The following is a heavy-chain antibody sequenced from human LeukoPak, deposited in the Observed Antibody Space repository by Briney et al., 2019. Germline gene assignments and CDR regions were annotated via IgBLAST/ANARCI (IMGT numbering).Heavy chain of an antibody. CDR3: ARDHGVLSFYFDY. CDR2: IWYDGSNK. V-gene: IGHV3-33*01. J-gene: IGHJ4*02. D-gene: IGHD2-15*01. Sequence: PGGSLRLSCAASGFTFSSYGMHWVRQAPGKGLEWVAVIWYDGSNKYYADSVKGRFTISRDNSKNTLYLQMSSLRAEDTAVYYCARDHGVLSFYFDYWGQGTLVTVSS. CDR1: GFTFSSYG.